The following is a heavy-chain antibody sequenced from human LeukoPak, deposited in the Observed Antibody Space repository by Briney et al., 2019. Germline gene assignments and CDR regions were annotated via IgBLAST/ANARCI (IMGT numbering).Heavy chain of an antibody. D-gene: IGHD3-3*01. CDR2: IYHSGST. CDR3: ARHVHQYYDFWSGYYHYFDY. CDR1: GYSISSGYY. J-gene: IGHJ4*02. Sequence: SETLSLTCAVSGYSISSGYYWGWIRQPPGKGLEWIGSIYHSGSTYYNPSLKSRVTISVDTSKNQFSLKLSSVTAADTAVYYCARHVHQYYDFWSGYYHYFDYWGQGTLVTVSS. V-gene: IGHV4-38-2*01.